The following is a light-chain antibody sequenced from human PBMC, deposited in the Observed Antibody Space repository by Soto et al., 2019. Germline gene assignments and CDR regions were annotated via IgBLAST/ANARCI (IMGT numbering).Light chain of an antibody. V-gene: IGKV3D-15*01. CDR3: QRYGSSGT. J-gene: IGKJ1*01. CDR1: LSVSSN. CDR2: GVY. Sequence: IEMTHSSTILSVSPGERATLSCRASLSVSSNLAWYQQKPGQAPRLLIYGVYTRAPGIPARFSGSGSGSDFTLTISRLEPEDFAVYYCQRYGSSGTFGQGTKVDIK.